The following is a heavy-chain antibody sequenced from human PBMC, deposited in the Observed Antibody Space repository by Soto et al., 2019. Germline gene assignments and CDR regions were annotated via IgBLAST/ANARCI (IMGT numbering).Heavy chain of an antibody. CDR2: INPNSGGT. Sequence: AASVKVSCKASGYTFTGYYMHWVRQAPGQGLEWMGWINPNSGGTNYAQKFQGWVTMTRDTPISTAYMELSRLRSDDTAVYYCARDYGYCSSTSCYRGYYYYYGMDAWGQGTTVTVSS. J-gene: IGHJ6*02. CDR3: ARDYGYCSSTSCYRGYYYYYGMDA. CDR1: GYTFTGYY. V-gene: IGHV1-2*04. D-gene: IGHD2-2*03.